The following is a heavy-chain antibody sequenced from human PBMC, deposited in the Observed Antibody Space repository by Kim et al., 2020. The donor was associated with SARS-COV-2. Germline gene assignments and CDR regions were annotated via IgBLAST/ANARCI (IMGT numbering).Heavy chain of an antibody. CDR3: ARDLNPTVYDY. V-gene: IGHV1-3*01. CDR1: GYTFKSYP. D-gene: IGHD4-4*01. CDR2: VNAANDET. Sequence: DSVKVSCKASGYTFKSYPIHWLRQAPGQRLEWMGWVNAANDETKYSQKFQGRVTITRDTSANTAYMDLRSLTFEDTAIYYCARDLNPTVYDYWGQGTLVT. J-gene: IGHJ4*02.